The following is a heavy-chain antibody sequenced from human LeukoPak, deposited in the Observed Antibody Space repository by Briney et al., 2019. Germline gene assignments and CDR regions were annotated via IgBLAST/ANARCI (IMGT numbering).Heavy chain of an antibody. CDR3: ARDSIGDGVGATPLGY. D-gene: IGHD1-26*01. CDR1: GLTVFSNY. V-gene: IGHV3-66*01. Sequence: GGALVLSWAASGLTVFSNYISWVRHAPGNGLELYSVIYSGGSTCYADSVKGRFTISRDNSKNTLYLQMNSLRAEDTAVYYCARDSIGDGVGATPLGYWGQGTLVTVPS. CDR2: IYSGGST. J-gene: IGHJ4*02.